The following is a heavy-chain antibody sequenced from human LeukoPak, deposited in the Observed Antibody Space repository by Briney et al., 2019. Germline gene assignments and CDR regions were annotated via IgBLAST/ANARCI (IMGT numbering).Heavy chain of an antibody. CDR2: IYTSGST. J-gene: IGHJ3*02. Sequence: PSETLSLTCTVSGGSISSYYSSWIRQPAGKGLEWIGRIYTSGSTNYNPSLKSRVTMSVDTSKNQFSLKLSSVTAADTAVYYCARDKEILLWFGELTGDAFDIWGQGTMVTVSS. CDR1: GGSISSYY. D-gene: IGHD3-10*01. CDR3: ARDKEILLWFGELTGDAFDI. V-gene: IGHV4-4*07.